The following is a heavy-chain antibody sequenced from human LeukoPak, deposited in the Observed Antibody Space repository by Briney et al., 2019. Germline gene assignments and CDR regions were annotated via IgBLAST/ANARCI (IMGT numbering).Heavy chain of an antibody. V-gene: IGHV4-59*01. CDR1: GGSISSYY. CDR3: ARSALVAMGATHLNWFDP. Sequence: SETLSLTCTVSGGSISSYYWSWIRQPPGKGLEWIGYIYYSGSTNYNPSLKSRVTISVDTSKNQFSLKLSSVTAADTAVYYCARSALVAMGATHLNWFDPWGQGTLVTVSS. D-gene: IGHD1-26*01. J-gene: IGHJ5*02. CDR2: IYYSGST.